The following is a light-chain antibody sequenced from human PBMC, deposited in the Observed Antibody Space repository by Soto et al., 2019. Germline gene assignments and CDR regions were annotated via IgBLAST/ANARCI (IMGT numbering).Light chain of an antibody. CDR2: GAS. Sequence: VMTQSPGTLSLSPGERATLSCRASQSVSSSYLAWYQQKPGQAPRLLIYGASSRATGISDRFSGSGSGTDFTLTISRLEPEDFAVYYCQQYGSSPPITFGQGTDWRL. CDR3: QQYGSSPPIT. CDR1: QSVSSSY. J-gene: IGKJ5*01. V-gene: IGKV3-20*01.